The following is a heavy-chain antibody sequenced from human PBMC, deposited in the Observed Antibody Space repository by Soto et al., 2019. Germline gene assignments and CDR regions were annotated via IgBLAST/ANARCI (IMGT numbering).Heavy chain of an antibody. D-gene: IGHD5-12*01. V-gene: IGHV5-51*01. CDR2: IYPGDSDS. CDR3: ARTDGYEIEY. CDR1: GYSFVSYW. Sequence: LGESLKTSRKGPGYSFVSYWIAWVRQRPGKGLEWMGIIYPGDSDSTYSPSFQGQVTLSVDKSINTVFLQWSSLEASDTAMYYCARTDGYEIEYWGQGTQVTVSS. J-gene: IGHJ4*02.